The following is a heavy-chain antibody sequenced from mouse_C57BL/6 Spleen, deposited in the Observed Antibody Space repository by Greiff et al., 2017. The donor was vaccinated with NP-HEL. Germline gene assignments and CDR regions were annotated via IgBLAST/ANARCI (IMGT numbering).Heavy chain of an antibody. Sequence: EVQLLQSGPGLVKPGASVKLSCTASGYTFTDYYMNWVQQSPGKRLEWIGDISPNGGGTSYTEKFKGRATFTGDKSSSTAYMELRSLTSEDSAVHYCARRDGYSFMDDRGTGTSVTAAS. CDR2: ISPNGGGT. D-gene: IGHD2-3*01. CDR3: ARRDGYSFMDD. V-gene: IGHV1-26*01. CDR1: GYTFTDYY. J-gene: IGHJ4*01.